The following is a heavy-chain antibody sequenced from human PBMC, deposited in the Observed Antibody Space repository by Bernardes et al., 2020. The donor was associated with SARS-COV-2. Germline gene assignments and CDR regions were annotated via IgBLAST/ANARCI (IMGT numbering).Heavy chain of an antibody. CDR1: GYSITSGYY. CDR3: ARIAAY. D-gene: IGHD6-25*01. Sequence: SETLSLTCTVSGYSITSGYYWGWILQPPGKGLEWIGSIYHSGSTSYNPSLKSRVTISVDTSKNQFSLGLSSVTATDTAVYYCARIAAYWGQGTLVTVSS. J-gene: IGHJ4*02. CDR2: IYHSGST. V-gene: IGHV4-38-2*02.